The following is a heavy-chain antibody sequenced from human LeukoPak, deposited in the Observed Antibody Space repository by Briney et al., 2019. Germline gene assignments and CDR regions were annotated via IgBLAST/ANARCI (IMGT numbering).Heavy chain of an antibody. D-gene: IGHD3-10*02. J-gene: IGHJ4*02. CDR2: VHYSGNT. V-gene: IGHV4-39*01. CDR3: ARQFVRGFWNIDN. Sequence: PSETLSLTCTVSGGPLRSSTYYWGWIRQPPGKGLEWIGAVHYSGNTDYNPSLKSRVTMTVDTSKNLFSLNLNSVAAADTAVYYCARQFVRGFWNIDNWGRGTLVTVSS. CDR1: GGPLRSSTYY.